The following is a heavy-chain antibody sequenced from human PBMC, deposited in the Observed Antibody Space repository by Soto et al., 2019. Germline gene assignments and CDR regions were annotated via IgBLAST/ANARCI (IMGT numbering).Heavy chain of an antibody. Sequence: GSLRLSCAASGFSFGAHAMSWVRRAPGKGLEWVSAINWIGGSTNYADSMKGRFTISRDNAKNSLYLQISSLRAEDTALYYCSEHWGTPDLYLGYLGQGT. CDR1: GFSFGAHA. CDR3: SEHWGTPDLYLGY. J-gene: IGHJ4*02. V-gene: IGHV3-20*04. CDR2: INWIGGST. D-gene: IGHD3-16*01.